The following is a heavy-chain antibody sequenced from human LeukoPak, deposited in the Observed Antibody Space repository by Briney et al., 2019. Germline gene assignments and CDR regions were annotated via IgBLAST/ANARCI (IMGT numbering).Heavy chain of an antibody. CDR2: ISSSGGST. V-gene: IGHV3-64*01. D-gene: IGHD2-2*01. CDR3: ARTYCSSTSCLVDY. J-gene: IGHJ4*02. CDR1: GFTFSSYS. Sequence: GGSLRLSCAASGFTFSSYSMHWVLQAPGKGLEYVSAISSSGGSTYYANSVKGRFTISRDNSKNTLYLQMGSLRAEDMAVYYCARTYCSSTSCLVDYWGQGTLVTVSS.